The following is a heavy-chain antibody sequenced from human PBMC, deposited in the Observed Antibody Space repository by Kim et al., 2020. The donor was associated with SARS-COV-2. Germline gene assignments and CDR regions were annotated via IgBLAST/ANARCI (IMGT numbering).Heavy chain of an antibody. D-gene: IGHD6-13*01. V-gene: IGHV4-4*02. Sequence: NPSLKRRVTISVEKSKKQFSLKLSSVTAADTAVYYCARGGNGIAAAGFDYWGQGTLVTVSS. CDR3: ARGGNGIAAAGFDY. J-gene: IGHJ4*02.